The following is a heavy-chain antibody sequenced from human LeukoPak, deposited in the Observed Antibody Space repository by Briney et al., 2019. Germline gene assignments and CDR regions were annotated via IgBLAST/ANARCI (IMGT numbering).Heavy chain of an antibody. D-gene: IGHD6-13*01. CDR1: GGSISSGGYY. Sequence: PSQTLSLTCIVSGGSISSGGYYWSWIRQHPGKGLEWIGYIYYSGSTYYNPSLKSRVTISVDTSKNQFSPKLSSVTAADTAVYYCARFGSPTNSSSWYFDYWGQGTLVTVSS. CDR3: ARFGSPTNSSSWYFDY. J-gene: IGHJ4*02. CDR2: IYYSGST. V-gene: IGHV4-31*03.